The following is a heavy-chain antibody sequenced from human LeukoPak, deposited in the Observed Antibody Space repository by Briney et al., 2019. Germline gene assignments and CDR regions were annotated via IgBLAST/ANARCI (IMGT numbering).Heavy chain of an antibody. V-gene: IGHV4-61*01. CDR3: ARDVSGWDGLYYYYGMDV. CDR1: GGSVSSGSYY. D-gene: IGHD6-19*01. Sequence: PSETLSLTCTVSGGSVSSGSYYWSWIRQPPGKGLEWIGYIYYSGSTNYNPSLKSRVTISVDTSKNQFSLKLSSVTAADTAVYYCARDVSGWDGLYYYYGMDVWDQGTTVTVSS. CDR2: IYYSGST. J-gene: IGHJ6*02.